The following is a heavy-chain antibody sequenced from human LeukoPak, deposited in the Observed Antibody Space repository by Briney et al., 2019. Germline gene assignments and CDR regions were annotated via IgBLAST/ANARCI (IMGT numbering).Heavy chain of an antibody. J-gene: IGHJ6*03. CDR2: VYYSGST. D-gene: IGHD3-9*01. CDR3: ARGGDILTDYSYYYMDV. V-gene: IGHV4-59*01. CDR1: GGSISSYY. Sequence: SETLSLTCTVSGGSISSYYWSWIRQPPGKGLEWIGYVYYSGSTNYNPPLKSRVTISVETSKNQFSLKLSSVTAADTAVYYCARGGDILTDYSYYYMDVWGKGTTVAVSS.